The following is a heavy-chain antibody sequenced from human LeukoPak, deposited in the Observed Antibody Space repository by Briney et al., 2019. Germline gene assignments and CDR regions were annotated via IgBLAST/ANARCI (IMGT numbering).Heavy chain of an antibody. CDR3: ARAVPWSRGNLFDP. V-gene: IGHV4-59*01. J-gene: IGHJ5*02. CDR2: IYYSGST. D-gene: IGHD2-8*01. CDR1: GGSISSYY. Sequence: HSETLSLTCTVSGGSISSYYWSWIRQPPGKGLEWIGYIYYSGSTNYNPSLKSRVTISVDTSKNQFSLKLSSVTAADTAVYYCARAVPWSRGNLFDPWDQGTLVTVSS.